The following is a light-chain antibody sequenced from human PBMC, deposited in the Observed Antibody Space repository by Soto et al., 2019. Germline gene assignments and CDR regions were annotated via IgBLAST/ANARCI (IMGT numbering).Light chain of an antibody. Sequence: EVMLTQSPGTLSLSPGERATLSCRASQSVSSNYFAWYQQKSGQAPRLLIYGASNRATGIPGRFSGSGSGTDFTLIIRRLEHEDFAFYYCQYYDTSPRTFGQGTKVDFK. V-gene: IGKV3-20*01. CDR3: QYYDTSPRT. J-gene: IGKJ1*01. CDR1: QSVSSNY. CDR2: GAS.